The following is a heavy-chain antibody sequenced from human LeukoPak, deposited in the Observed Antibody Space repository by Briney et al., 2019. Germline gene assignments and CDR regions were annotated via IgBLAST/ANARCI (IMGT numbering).Heavy chain of an antibody. CDR2: INHSGST. D-gene: IGHD2-21*01. CDR3: ASLSKEPPCCGGDCYSDY. V-gene: IGHV4-34*01. CDR1: GGSFSGYY. J-gene: IGHJ4*02. Sequence: SETLSLTCAVYGGSFSGYYWSWIRQPPGKGLEWIGEINHSGSTNYNPSLKSRVTISVDTSKNQFSLKLSSVTAADTAVYYCASLSKEPPCCGGDCYSDYWGQGTLVTVSS.